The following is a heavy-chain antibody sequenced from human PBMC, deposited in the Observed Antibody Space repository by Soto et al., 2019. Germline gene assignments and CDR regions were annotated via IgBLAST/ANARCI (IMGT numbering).Heavy chain of an antibody. CDR2: IWYDGSNK. CDR1: GFTFSSYG. Sequence: QVQLVESGGGVVQPGRSLRLSCAASGFTFSSYGMHWVRQAPGKGLEWVAVIWYDGSNKYYADSVKGRFTISRDNSKNTLYLQMNSLRAEDTAVYYCARDRSYGNHDAFDIWGQGTMVTVSS. V-gene: IGHV3-33*01. CDR3: ARDRSYGNHDAFDI. J-gene: IGHJ3*02. D-gene: IGHD5-18*01.